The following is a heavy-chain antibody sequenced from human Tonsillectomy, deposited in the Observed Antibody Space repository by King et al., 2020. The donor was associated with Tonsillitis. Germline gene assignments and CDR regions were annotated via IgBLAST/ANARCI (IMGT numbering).Heavy chain of an antibody. CDR1: GYTFTSYG. CDR3: ARGPWYYDILPGPLGYYYYGMDV. D-gene: IGHD3-9*01. CDR2: ISAYNGNT. J-gene: IGHJ6*02. Sequence: QLVQSGAEVKKPGASVKVSCKASGYTFTSYGISWVRQAPGQGLEWMGWISAYNGNTNYAQKLQGRVTMTTDTSTSTAYMELRSLRSYDTAVYYCARGPWYYDILPGPLGYYYYGMDVWGQGTTVTVSS. V-gene: IGHV1-18*01.